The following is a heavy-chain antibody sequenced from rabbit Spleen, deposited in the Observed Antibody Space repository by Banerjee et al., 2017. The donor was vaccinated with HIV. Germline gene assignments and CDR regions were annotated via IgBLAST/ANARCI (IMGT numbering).Heavy chain of an antibody. D-gene: IGHD2-1*01. V-gene: IGHV1S45*01. J-gene: IGHJ4*01. Sequence: QEQLVESGGGLVKPGTSLTLTCTASGFSFSSSYDMSWVRQAPGKGLQWIACIYTGNSKTYYANWAKGRFTISKTSSTTVTLQMTSLTVADTATYFCATYVDYDGDFNLWGPGTLVTVS. CDR1: GFSFSSSYD. CDR2: IYTGNSKT. CDR3: ATYVDYDGDFNL.